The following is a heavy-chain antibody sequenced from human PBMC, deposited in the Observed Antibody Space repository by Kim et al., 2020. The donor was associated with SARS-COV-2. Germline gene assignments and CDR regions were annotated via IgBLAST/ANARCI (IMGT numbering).Heavy chain of an antibody. CDR3: AKVVGYCSSTSCYKGGAYFDY. CDR2: ISGSGGST. J-gene: IGHJ4*02. Sequence: GGSLRLSCAASGFTFSSYAMSWVRQAPGKGLEWVSAISGSGGSTYYADSVKGRFTISRDNSKNTLYLQMNSLRAEDTAVYYCAKVVGYCSSTSCYKGGAYFDYWGQGTLVTVSS. V-gene: IGHV3-23*01. D-gene: IGHD2-2*02. CDR1: GFTFSSYA.